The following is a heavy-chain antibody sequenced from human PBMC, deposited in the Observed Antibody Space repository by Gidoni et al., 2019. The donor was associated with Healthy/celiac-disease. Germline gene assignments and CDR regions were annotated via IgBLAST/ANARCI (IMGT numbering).Heavy chain of an antibody. CDR1: GFTFSSYA. V-gene: IGHV3-23*01. CDR3: AKDPAREIFGVVKAYNWFDP. D-gene: IGHD3-3*01. Sequence: EVQLLESGGGLVQPGGSLRLSCAASGFTFSSYAMSWVRQAPGKGLEWVSAISGSGGSTYYADSVKGRFTISRDNSKNTLYLQMNSLRAEDTAVYYCAKDPAREIFGVVKAYNWFDPWGQGTLVTVSS. J-gene: IGHJ5*02. CDR2: ISGSGGST.